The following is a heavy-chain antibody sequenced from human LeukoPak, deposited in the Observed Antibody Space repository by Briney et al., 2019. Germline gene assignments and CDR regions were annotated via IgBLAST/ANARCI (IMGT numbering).Heavy chain of an antibody. CDR1: GYTFIDYY. V-gene: IGHV1-2*02. CDR3: ARLSYFDY. Sequence: APVKVSCKASGYTFIDYYIHWVRQAPGQGLEWMGWISASSGATKYTQKFQDRVTMTRDTSISTVYMELDRLTSDDTAVYYCARLSYFDYWGQGTLVTVSS. CDR2: ISASSGAT. J-gene: IGHJ4*02.